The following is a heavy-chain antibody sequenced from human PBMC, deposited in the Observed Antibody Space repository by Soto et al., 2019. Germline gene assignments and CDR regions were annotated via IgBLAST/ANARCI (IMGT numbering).Heavy chain of an antibody. CDR3: ASFMLAYCGGDCYSGFEY. J-gene: IGHJ4*02. V-gene: IGHV4-59*12. CDR1: GGSISSYY. Sequence: SETLSLTCTVSGGSISSYYWSWIRQPPGKGLEWIGYIYYSGSTNYNPSLKSRVTISVDTSKNQFSLKLSSVTAADTAVYYCASFMLAYCGGDCYSGFEYWGQGTLVTVSS. CDR2: IYYSGST. D-gene: IGHD2-21*01.